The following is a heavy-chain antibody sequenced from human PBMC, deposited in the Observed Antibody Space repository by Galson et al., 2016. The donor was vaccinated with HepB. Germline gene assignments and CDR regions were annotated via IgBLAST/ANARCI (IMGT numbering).Heavy chain of an antibody. Sequence: SITSVSGDSISSSAYYWDWVRQSPGNGLEWIGSIDFSGNTYYNSPLKSRVTISLDISNNQFSLKLKSVTAADTAIYFCARHIHSGGHEYWGQGTLVTGSS. CDR3: ARHIHSGGHEY. D-gene: IGHD3-10*01. J-gene: IGHJ4*02. CDR2: IDFSGNT. V-gene: IGHV4-39*01. CDR1: GDSISSSAYY.